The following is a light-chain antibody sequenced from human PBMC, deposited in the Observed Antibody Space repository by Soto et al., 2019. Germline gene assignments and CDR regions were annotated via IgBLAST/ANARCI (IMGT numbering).Light chain of an antibody. CDR2: KAS. Sequence: DIQMTQSPSTLSASVGGRVTITCRASQSISSWLGWYQQKPGKAPKLLIYKASSLESGVPSRFSGSGSGTEFTLTISSLQPDDFATYYCQQYNSYPSTFGQGTKVEIK. V-gene: IGKV1-5*03. J-gene: IGKJ1*01. CDR3: QQYNSYPST. CDR1: QSISSW.